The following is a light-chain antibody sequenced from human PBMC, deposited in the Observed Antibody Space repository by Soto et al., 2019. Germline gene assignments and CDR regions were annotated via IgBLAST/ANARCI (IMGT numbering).Light chain of an antibody. CDR3: ATWDDSLNGVV. CDR2: SND. Sequence: QAVVTQPPSASVTPGQRVSISCSGGSSNIGTNTVNWYQHLPGTAPKLLIFSNDERPSGVPDRFSGSKSGTSASLAISGLQSDDEADYYCATWDDSLNGVVFGGGTKVTVL. CDR1: SSNIGTNT. J-gene: IGLJ2*01. V-gene: IGLV1-44*01.